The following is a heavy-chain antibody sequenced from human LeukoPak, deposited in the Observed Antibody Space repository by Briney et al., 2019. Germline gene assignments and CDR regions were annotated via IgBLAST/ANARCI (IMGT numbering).Heavy chain of an antibody. CDR2: IKQDGSEK. Sequence: GGSLRLSCAASGFTFSSYWMSWVRQAPGKGLEWVANIKQDGSEKYYVDSVKGRFTISRDNAKNSLYPQMNSLRAEDTAVYYCARGVEYSYDYSYYGRDVWGKGPTVTVSS. D-gene: IGHD5-18*01. V-gene: IGHV3-7*04. J-gene: IGHJ6*04. CDR3: ARGVEYSYDYSYYGRDV. CDR1: GFTFSSYW.